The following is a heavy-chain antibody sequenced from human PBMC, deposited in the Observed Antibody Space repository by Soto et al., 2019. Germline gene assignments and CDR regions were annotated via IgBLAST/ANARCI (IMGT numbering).Heavy chain of an antibody. V-gene: IGHV4-30-2*01. Sequence: LSLTCAVSGGSIISCDYSWSWIRQAPVKGLEWIGYMYHSGSTYYNPSLKSRVTISVDRSKNQLSLKLSSVTAADTAVYYCARGELRTNNDAFNIWGQGTMVTVSS. CDR2: MYHSGST. J-gene: IGHJ3*02. D-gene: IGHD1-7*01. CDR1: GGSIISCDYS. CDR3: ARGELRTNNDAFNI.